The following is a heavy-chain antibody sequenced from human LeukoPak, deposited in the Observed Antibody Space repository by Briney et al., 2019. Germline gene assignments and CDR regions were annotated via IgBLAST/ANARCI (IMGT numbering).Heavy chain of an antibody. Sequence: PGGSLRLSCATSGFTFSSYAMSWVRQAPGKGLEWVSTINDNGGSTYSADSVKGRFTISRGNSKNTLYLQMNSLRAEDTAVYYCAKFVVTSPKQIDYWGQGTLVTVSS. CDR3: AKFVVTSPKQIDY. CDR2: INDNGGST. CDR1: GFTFSSYA. D-gene: IGHD2-15*01. J-gene: IGHJ4*02. V-gene: IGHV3-23*01.